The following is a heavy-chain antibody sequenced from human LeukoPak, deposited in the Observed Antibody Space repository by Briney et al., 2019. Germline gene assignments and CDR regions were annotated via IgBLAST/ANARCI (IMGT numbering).Heavy chain of an antibody. CDR1: GYTFTSYA. CDR2: INTNTGNP. V-gene: IGHV7-4-1*02. Sequence: VASEKVSCKAFGYTFTSYAMNWVRQAPGQGVAWMGWINTNTGNPTYAQGFTGRFVFSLDTSVSTAYLQISSLKAEDTAVYYCAREVPYNWFDPWGQGTLVTVSS. J-gene: IGHJ5*02. CDR3: AREVPYNWFDP.